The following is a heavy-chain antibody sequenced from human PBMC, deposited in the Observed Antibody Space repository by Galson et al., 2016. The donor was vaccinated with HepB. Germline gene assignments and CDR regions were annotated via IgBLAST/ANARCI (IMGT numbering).Heavy chain of an antibody. CDR3: AGGSGWDAEH. CDR1: GFPFSTYC. Sequence: SLRLSCAASGFPFSTYCMTWVRQAPGKGPEWVANIKDDGSEKNYVDSVKGRFTISRDNAQNSLYLQMNPLRAEDTAVYYCAGGSGWDAEHWGQGTLVTVSS. V-gene: IGHV3-7*03. D-gene: IGHD1-26*01. J-gene: IGHJ1*01. CDR2: IKDDGSEK.